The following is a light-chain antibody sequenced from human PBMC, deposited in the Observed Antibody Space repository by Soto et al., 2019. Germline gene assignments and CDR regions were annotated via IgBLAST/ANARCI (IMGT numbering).Light chain of an antibody. CDR3: SSYAGTTTHTV. J-gene: IGLJ7*01. CDR1: SSDVGGYNV. V-gene: IGLV2-23*02. Sequence: QSALTQPASVSGSPGQSITFSCTGTSSDVGGYNVVSWYQQHPGRAPKLIISEVNKRPSGLSDRFSGSKSGSTASLTISGLQAEDEADYYCSSYAGTTTHTVFGGGTQLTVL. CDR2: EVN.